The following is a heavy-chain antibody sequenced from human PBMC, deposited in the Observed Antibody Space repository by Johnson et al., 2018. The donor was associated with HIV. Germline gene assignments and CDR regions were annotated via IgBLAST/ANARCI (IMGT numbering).Heavy chain of an antibody. J-gene: IGHJ3*02. V-gene: IGHV3-30*19. CDR3: AKDWGIAAAGTDAFDI. D-gene: IGHD6-13*01. Sequence: MQLVESGGGVVQPGRSLRLSCAASGFTFSSYGMHWVRQAPGKGLEWVAVISYDGSDKYYADSVKGRFTISRDNSKNTLYLQMNSMRAEDTAVYYCAKDWGIAAAGTDAFDIWGQGTLVTVSS. CDR2: ISYDGSDK. CDR1: GFTFSSYG.